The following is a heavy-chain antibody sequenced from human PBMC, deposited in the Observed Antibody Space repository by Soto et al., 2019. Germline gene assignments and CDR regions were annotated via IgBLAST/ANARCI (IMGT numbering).Heavy chain of an antibody. CDR2: ISAYNGNT. V-gene: IGHV1-18*01. J-gene: IGHJ4*02. CDR1: GYSFATSG. Sequence: ASVKVSCKASGYSFATSGINWVRQAPGQGLEWMGWISAYNGNTNYEQKLQDRVTMTTDTSTSTAYLELRSLRSDDTAVYYCARAGHYYDSSGYANWGQGTLVTVSS. D-gene: IGHD3-22*01. CDR3: ARAGHYYDSSGYAN.